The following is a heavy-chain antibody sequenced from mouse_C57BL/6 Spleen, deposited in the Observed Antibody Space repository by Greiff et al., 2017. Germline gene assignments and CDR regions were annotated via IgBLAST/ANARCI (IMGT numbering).Heavy chain of an antibody. Sequence: VQLQQSGAELARPGASVKLSCKASGYTFTSYGISWVKQRTGQGLEWIGEIYPRSGNTYYNEKFKGKATLTADKSSSTAYMELRSLTSEDSAVYFCARSRSSSYDYAMDYWGQGTSVTVSS. V-gene: IGHV1-81*01. CDR2: IYPRSGNT. CDR1: GYTFTSYG. CDR3: ARSRSSSYDYAMDY. D-gene: IGHD1-1*01. J-gene: IGHJ4*01.